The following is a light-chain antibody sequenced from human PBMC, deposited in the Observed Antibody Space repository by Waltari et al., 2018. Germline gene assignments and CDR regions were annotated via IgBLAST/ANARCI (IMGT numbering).Light chain of an antibody. Sequence: VVMTQSPLSLPVTLGQPPSIPCRSSHDLVHSDGNTYVNWFQQRPGQSPRRLMYTVSSRESGVPDRFSGSESGADSKLKISTVEAENVGVYYGIQGTLWPPLTFSGATKVEIK. V-gene: IGKV2-30*02. J-gene: IGKJ4*01. CDR1: HDLVHSDGNTY. CDR2: TVS. CDR3: IQGTLWPPLT.